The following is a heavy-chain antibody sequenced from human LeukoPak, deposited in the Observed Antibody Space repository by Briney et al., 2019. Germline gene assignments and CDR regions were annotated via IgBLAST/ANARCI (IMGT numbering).Heavy chain of an antibody. CDR1: GFTFEDYV. V-gene: IGHV3-9*03. CDR2: ISWNSRSI. Sequence: GGSLRLSCAASGFTFEDYVMHWDRQAPGKGLEWVSGISWNSRSIGYADSVKGRFTISRDNAKDSLYLQMNSLTVEDMAFYYCAKETYGIDIWGQGTMVTVSS. J-gene: IGHJ3*02. D-gene: IGHD3-10*01. CDR3: AKETYGIDI.